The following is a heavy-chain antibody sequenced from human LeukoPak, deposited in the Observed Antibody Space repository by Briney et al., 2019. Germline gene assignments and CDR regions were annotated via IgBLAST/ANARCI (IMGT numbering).Heavy chain of an antibody. CDR3: ARDRVGAYAFDI. Sequence: GGSLRLSCAASGFTFSSYGMHWVRQAPGKGLEWVAVISYDGSNKYYADSVKGRFTISRDNSKNTLYLQMNSLRAEDTAVYYCARDRVGAYAFDIWGQGTMVTVSS. CDR2: ISYDGSNK. J-gene: IGHJ3*02. V-gene: IGHV3-30*03. D-gene: IGHD1-26*01. CDR1: GFTFSSYG.